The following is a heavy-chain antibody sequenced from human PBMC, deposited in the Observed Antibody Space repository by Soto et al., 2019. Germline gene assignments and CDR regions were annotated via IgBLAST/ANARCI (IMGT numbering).Heavy chain of an antibody. CDR3: ARVGYSYGLPGHYFFRDV. Sequence: GPALKISCKGSGYSFTSYWIGWVRQMPGKGLEWMGIIYPGDSDTRYSPSFQGQVTISADKSISTAYLQWSSLKASDTAMYYCARVGYSYGLPGHYFFRDVWGKGTTVTVS. CDR1: GYSFTSYW. J-gene: IGHJ6*03. V-gene: IGHV5-51*01. D-gene: IGHD5-18*01. CDR2: IYPGDSDT.